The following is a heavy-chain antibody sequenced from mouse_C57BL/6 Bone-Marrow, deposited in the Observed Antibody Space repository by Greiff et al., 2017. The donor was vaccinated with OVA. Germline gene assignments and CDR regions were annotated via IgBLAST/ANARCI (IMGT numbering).Heavy chain of an antibody. CDR1: GYTFTSYW. V-gene: IGHV1-7*01. CDR3: ARLLDDYDDYYAMDY. D-gene: IGHD2-4*01. CDR2: INPSSGYT. J-gene: IGHJ4*01. Sequence: QVHVKQSGAELAKPGASVKLSCKASGYTFTSYWMHWVKQRPGQGLEWIGYINPSSGYTKYNQKFKDKATLTADKSSSTAYMQLSSLTYEDSAVYYCARLLDDYDDYYAMDYWGQGTSVTVSS.